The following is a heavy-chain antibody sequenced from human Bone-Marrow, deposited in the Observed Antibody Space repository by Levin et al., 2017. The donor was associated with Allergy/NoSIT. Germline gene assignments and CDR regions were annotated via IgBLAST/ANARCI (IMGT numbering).Heavy chain of an antibody. V-gene: IGHV3-23*01. CDR3: AKDLSSGWYVFDY. CDR1: GFTFSSYA. CDR2: ISGSGGST. J-gene: IGHJ4*02. D-gene: IGHD6-19*01. Sequence: GESLKISCAASGFTFSSYAMSWVRQAPGKGLEWVSAISGSGGSTYYADSVKGRFTISRDNSKNTLYLQMNSLRAEDTAVYYCAKDLSSGWYVFDYWGQGTLVTVSS.